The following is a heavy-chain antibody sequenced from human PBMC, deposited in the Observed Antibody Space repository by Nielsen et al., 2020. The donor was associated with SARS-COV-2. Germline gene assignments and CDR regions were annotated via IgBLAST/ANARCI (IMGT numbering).Heavy chain of an antibody. CDR1: GYTFTSYA. CDR2: INPSGGST. D-gene: IGHD4-23*01. Sequence: ASVKVSCKASGYTFTSYAMNWVRQAPGQGLEWMGIINPSGGSTSYAQKFQGRVTMTRDTSTSTVYMELSSLRSEDTAVYYCAREVYGGNSDCWGQGTLVTVSS. V-gene: IGHV1-46*01. CDR3: AREVYGGNSDC. J-gene: IGHJ4*02.